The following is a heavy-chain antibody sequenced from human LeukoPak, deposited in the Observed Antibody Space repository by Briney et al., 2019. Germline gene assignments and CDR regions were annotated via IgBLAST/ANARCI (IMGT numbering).Heavy chain of an antibody. D-gene: IGHD1-26*01. CDR1: GFSFSSYN. V-gene: IGHV3-48*02. CDR2: ITSSNTI. Sequence: GGSLRLSSAASGFSFSSYNMNWVRQAPGKGLEWVSYITSSNTIYYADSVKGRFTISRDNAKNSVYLEMNSLRDEDTAVYYCAREGILAYWGQGTLVTVSS. J-gene: IGHJ4*02. CDR3: AREGILAY.